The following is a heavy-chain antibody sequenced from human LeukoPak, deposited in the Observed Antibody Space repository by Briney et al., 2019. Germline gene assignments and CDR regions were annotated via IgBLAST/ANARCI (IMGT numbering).Heavy chain of an antibody. CDR1: GGSISSYY. CDR3: ARLQYSSSYYYYYYMDV. V-gene: IGHV4-59*01. CDR2: IYYSGST. D-gene: IGHD6-6*01. Sequence: PSETLSLTCTVSGGSISSYYWSWIRQPPGKGLEWIGYIYYSGSTNYNPSLKSRVTISVDTSKNQFSLKLSPVTAADTAVYYCARLQYSSSYYYYYYMDVWGKGTTVTVSS. J-gene: IGHJ6*03.